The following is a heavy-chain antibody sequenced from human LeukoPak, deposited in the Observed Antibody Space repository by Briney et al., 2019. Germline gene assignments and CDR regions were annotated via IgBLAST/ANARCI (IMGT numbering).Heavy chain of an antibody. CDR3: ARTTEDCSSTSCYQYWFDP. CDR2: IYYSGST. Sequence: PSETLSLTCTVSGGSISSYYWSWIRQPPRKGLEWIGYIYYSGSTSYNPSLKSRVTMSVDTSKKQISLKVRSVTAADTPVYYCARTTEDCSSTSCYQYWFDPWGQGTLVTVSS. D-gene: IGHD2-2*01. V-gene: IGHV4-59*01. J-gene: IGHJ5*02. CDR1: GGSISSYY.